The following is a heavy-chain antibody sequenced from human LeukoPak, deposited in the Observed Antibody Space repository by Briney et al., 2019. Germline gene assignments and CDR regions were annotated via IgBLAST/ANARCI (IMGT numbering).Heavy chain of an antibody. CDR3: AKDSFCSGGRCSYYYYGMDV. V-gene: IGHV3-23*01. Sequence: PGGSLRLSCAASGFTFSSYGMSWVRQAPGEGLEWVSGVSGSGGSTYYADSVKGRFTISRDNSKNTLYLQMNSLRAEDTAVYYCAKDSFCSGGRCSYYYYGMDVWGQGTTVTVSS. CDR1: GFTFSSYG. D-gene: IGHD2-15*01. CDR2: VSGSGGST. J-gene: IGHJ6*02.